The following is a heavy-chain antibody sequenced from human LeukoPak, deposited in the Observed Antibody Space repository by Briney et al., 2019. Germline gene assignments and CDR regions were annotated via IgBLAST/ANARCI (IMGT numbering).Heavy chain of an antibody. J-gene: IGHJ4*02. CDR1: GYTFTSYG. V-gene: IGHV1-18*01. CDR3: ARGMVEMATSTGY. Sequence: ASVKVSCKASGYTFTSYGITWVRQAPGQGLEWMGWISAYNGDTNYAQKVQGRVTITADESTSTAYMELSSLRSEDTAVYYCARGMVEMATSTGYWGQGTLVTVSS. D-gene: IGHD5-24*01. CDR2: ISAYNGDT.